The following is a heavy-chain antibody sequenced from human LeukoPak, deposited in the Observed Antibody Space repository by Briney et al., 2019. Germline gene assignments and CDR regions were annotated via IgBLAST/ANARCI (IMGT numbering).Heavy chain of an antibody. Sequence: GGSLRLSCAASGFTFDDYAMHWVRQAPGKGLEWASGISWNSGSIGYADSVKGRFTISRDNAKNSLYLQMNSLRAEDTALYYCARAGIAAAGTHGYYFDYWGQGTLVTVSS. CDR2: ISWNSGSI. V-gene: IGHV3-9*01. D-gene: IGHD6-13*01. CDR3: ARAGIAAAGTHGYYFDY. CDR1: GFTFDDYA. J-gene: IGHJ4*02.